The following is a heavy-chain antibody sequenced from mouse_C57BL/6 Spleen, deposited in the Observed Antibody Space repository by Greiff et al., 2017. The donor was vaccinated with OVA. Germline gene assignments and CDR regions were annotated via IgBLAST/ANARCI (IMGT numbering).Heavy chain of an antibody. CDR1: GYTFTDYY. J-gene: IGHJ3*01. Sequence: VQLKESGPVLVKPGASVKMSCKASGYTFTDYYMNWVKQSHGQSLEWIGVINPYNGGTSYNQKFKGKATLTVDKYSSTAYMELNSLTSEDAAVYYCARGGGSWFAYWGQGTLVTVSA. CDR3: ARGGGSWFAY. CDR2: INPYNGGT. V-gene: IGHV1-19*01.